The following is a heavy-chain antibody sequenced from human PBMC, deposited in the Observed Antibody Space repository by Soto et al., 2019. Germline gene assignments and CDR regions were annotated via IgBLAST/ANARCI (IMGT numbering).Heavy chain of an antibody. Sequence: EVQLLESGGGLVQPGGSLRLSCAASGFTFSSYAMNWVRQAPGKGLEWVSSISASGGGTYYADSVKGRFTISRDSSKNTLYLQMNSLRAEDTALYYCAKDLPITVFAVVSTHDYYFDYWGQGTLVTVST. CDR2: ISASGGGT. CDR3: AKDLPITVFAVVSTHDYYFDY. D-gene: IGHD3-3*01. CDR1: GFTFSSYA. J-gene: IGHJ4*02. V-gene: IGHV3-23*01.